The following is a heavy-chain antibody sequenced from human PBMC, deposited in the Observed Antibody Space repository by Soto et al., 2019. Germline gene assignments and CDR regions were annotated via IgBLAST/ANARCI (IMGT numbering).Heavy chain of an antibody. CDR2: INHSGST. Sequence: SETLSLTCAVYGGSFSGYYWSWIRQPPGKGLEWIGEINHSGSTNYNPSLKSRVTISVDTSKNQFSLKLSSVTAADTAVYYCARRGRYFHWLLKFHLDYCGQGXLLTVCS. J-gene: IGHJ4*02. V-gene: IGHV4-34*01. CDR3: ARRGRYFHWLLKFHLDY. D-gene: IGHD3-9*01. CDR1: GGSFSGYY.